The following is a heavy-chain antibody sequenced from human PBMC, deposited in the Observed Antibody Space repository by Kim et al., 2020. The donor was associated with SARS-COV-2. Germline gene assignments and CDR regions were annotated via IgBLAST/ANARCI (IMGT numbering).Heavy chain of an antibody. CDR1: GGSISSYY. J-gene: IGHJ6*02. CDR3: ARGGSSSWYGDGMDV. V-gene: IGHV4-59*13. CDR2: IYYSGST. Sequence: SETLSLTCTVSGGSISSYYWSWIRQPPGKGLEWIGYIYYSGSTNYNPSLKSRVTISVDTSKNQFSLKLSSVTAADTAVYYCARGGSSSWYGDGMDVWGQGTTVTVSS. D-gene: IGHD6-13*01.